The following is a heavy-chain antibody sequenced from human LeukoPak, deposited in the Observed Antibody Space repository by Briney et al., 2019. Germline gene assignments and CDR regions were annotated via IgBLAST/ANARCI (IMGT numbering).Heavy chain of an antibody. CDR1: GLSFSRNW. Sequence: PGGSLRLSCAVSGLSFSRNWMHWVRQAPGKGLVWVSRISGDGSSTNYADSVKGRFTISRDNVKNTLYLQMNSLRAEDKAVYYCARLILDHQQTFDYWGQGTLVTVSS. J-gene: IGHJ4*02. CDR2: ISGDGSST. V-gene: IGHV3-74*01. CDR3: ARLILDHQQTFDY. D-gene: IGHD2-21*01.